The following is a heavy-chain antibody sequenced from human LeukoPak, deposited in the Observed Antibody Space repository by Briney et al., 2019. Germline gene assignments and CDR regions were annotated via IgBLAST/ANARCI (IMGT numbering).Heavy chain of an antibody. J-gene: IGHJ5*02. V-gene: IGHV6-1*01. D-gene: IGHD2-2*01. CDR1: GDSVSSNSAA. Sequence: SQTLSLTCAISGDSVSSNSAAWNWIRQSPSRGLEWLGRTYYRSKWYNDYAVSVKSRITINPDTSKNQFSLQLNSVTPEDTAVYYRGRGAGDIVVVPAADPFDPWGQGTLVTVSS. CDR2: TYYRSKWYN. CDR3: GRGAGDIVVVPAADPFDP.